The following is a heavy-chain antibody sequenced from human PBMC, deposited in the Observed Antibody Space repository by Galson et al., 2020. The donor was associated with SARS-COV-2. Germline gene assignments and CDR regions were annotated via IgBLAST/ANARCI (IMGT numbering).Heavy chain of an antibody. Sequence: GESLKISCKSSGYDFTNYWIGWVRQMPGKGLEWMGIIYPGDSDTRYSPSFQGQVYISADKSINTAYLQWSSLKASDTAMYYCARPRDGYPNGDFDIRGQGTLVTVSS. D-gene: IGHD2-8*01. CDR2: IYPGDSDT. CDR1: GYDFTNYW. V-gene: IGHV5-51*01. J-gene: IGHJ3*02. CDR3: ARPRDGYPNGDFDI.